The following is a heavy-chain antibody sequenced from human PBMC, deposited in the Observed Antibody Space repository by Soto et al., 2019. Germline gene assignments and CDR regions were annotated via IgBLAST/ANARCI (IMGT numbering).Heavy chain of an antibody. J-gene: IGHJ6*03. D-gene: IGHD5-12*01. CDR3: ARVYGGYDYYYYMDV. V-gene: IGHV1-18*01. CDR1: GYTFTSYG. Sequence: GASVKVSCQASGYTFTSYGISWVRQAPGQGLEWMGWISAYNGNTNYAQKLQGRVTMTTDTSTSTAYMELRSLRSDDTAVYYCARVYGGYDYYYYMDVWGKGTTVTVSS. CDR2: ISAYNGNT.